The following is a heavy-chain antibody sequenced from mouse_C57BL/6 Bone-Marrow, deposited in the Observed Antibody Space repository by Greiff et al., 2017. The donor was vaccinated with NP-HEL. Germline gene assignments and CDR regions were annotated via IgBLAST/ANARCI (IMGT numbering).Heavy chain of an antibody. CDR3: ARERGGNPAWFAY. D-gene: IGHD1-1*02. CDR1: GYSITSGYY. V-gene: IGHV3-6*01. J-gene: IGHJ3*01. Sequence: EVQLQESGPGLVKPSQSLSLSCSVSGYSITSGYYWNWIRQSPGNKLEWMGYISYDGSNNYNPSLKNRISITRDTSKNQFFLKLNSVTTEDTATYYCARERGGNPAWFAYWGQGTQVTVSA. CDR2: ISYDGSN.